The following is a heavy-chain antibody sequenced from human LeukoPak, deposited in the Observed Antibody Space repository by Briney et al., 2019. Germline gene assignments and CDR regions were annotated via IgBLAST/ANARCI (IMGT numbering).Heavy chain of an antibody. CDR3: ARGRRDNWFDP. CDR2: INHSGST. CDR1: GFTFSDYY. Sequence: GSLRLSCAASGFTFSDYYMSWIRQPPGKGLEWIGEINHSGSTNYNPSLKSRVTISVDTSKNQFSLKLSSVTAADTAVHYCARGRRDNWFDPWGQGTLVTVSS. J-gene: IGHJ5*02. V-gene: IGHV4-34*01.